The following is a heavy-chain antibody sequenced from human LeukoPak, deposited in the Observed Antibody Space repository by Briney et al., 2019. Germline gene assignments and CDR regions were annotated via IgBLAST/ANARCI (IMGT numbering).Heavy chain of an antibody. CDR1: GGSISSYY. CDR3: ARDQGEDYSNYYYYYYMDV. J-gene: IGHJ6*03. D-gene: IGHD4-11*01. CDR2: IYTSGST. Sequence: SETLSLTCTVSGGSISSYYWSWTRQPARKGLEWIGRIYTSGSTNYNPSLKSRVTMSVDTSKNQFSLKLSSVTAADTAVYYCARDQGEDYSNYYYYYYMDVWGKGTTVTVSS. V-gene: IGHV4-4*07.